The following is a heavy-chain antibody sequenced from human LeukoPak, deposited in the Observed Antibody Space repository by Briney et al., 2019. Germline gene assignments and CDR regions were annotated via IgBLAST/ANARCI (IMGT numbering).Heavy chain of an antibody. J-gene: IGHJ5*02. D-gene: IGHD5-12*01. V-gene: IGHV3-7*01. CDR2: IKQDGSEK. CDR3: ARESGMVATICGPWFDP. CDR1: GFTFSSYW. Sequence: PGGSLRLSCAASGFTFSSYWMSWVRQAPGKGLEWVANIKQDGSEKYYVDSVKRRFTISRDNAKNSLYLQMNSLRAEDTAVYYCARESGMVATICGPWFDPWGQGTLVTVSS.